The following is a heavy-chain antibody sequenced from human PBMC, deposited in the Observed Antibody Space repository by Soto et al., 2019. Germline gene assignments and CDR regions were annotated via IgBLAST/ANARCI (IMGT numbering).Heavy chain of an antibody. CDR3: ARHYYSTAASDY. CDR2: IIPIFGTA. V-gene: IGHV1-69*13. D-gene: IGHD1-26*01. CDR1: GGTFSSYA. Sequence: SVKVSCKASGGTFSSYAISWVRQAPGQGLEWMGGIIPIFGTANYAQKFQGRVTITADESTSTAYLQWSSLKTSDTATYFCARHYYSTAASDYWGQGTVVTVSS. J-gene: IGHJ4*02.